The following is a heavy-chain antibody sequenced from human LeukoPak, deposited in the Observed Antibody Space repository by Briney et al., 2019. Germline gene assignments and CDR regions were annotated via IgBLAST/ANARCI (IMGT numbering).Heavy chain of an antibody. CDR1: GGTFSSNA. Sequence: SVKVSCKASGGTFSSNAISWVRQAPGQGLEWMGRIIPILGIANYAQKFQGRVTITADKSTSTAYMELSSLRSEDTAVYYCARAAPDPTVAVAGLDYWGQGTLVTVSS. D-gene: IGHD6-19*01. J-gene: IGHJ4*02. CDR2: IIPILGIA. CDR3: ARAAPDPTVAVAGLDY. V-gene: IGHV1-69*04.